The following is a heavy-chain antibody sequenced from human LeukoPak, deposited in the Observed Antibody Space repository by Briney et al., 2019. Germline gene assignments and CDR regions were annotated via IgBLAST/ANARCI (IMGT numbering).Heavy chain of an antibody. Sequence: PGGSLRLSCAASGFTVSSNYMSWVRQAPGKGLEWVSVIYSGGSTYYADSVKGRFTISRDNSKNTLYLQINSLRAEDTAVYYCARVGHYCTDGVCPLIGMDVWGQGTTVTVSS. CDR1: GFTVSSNY. CDR3: ARVGHYCTDGVCPLIGMDV. CDR2: IYSGGST. V-gene: IGHV3-66*01. J-gene: IGHJ6*02. D-gene: IGHD2-8*01.